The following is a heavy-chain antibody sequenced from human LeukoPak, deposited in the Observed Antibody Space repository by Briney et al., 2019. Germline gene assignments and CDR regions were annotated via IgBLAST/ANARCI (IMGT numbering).Heavy chain of an antibody. D-gene: IGHD3-22*01. J-gene: IGHJ5*02. V-gene: IGHV3-7*01. Sequence: GGSLRLSCAASGFTFSTYWMSWVRQAPGKGLEWVANIKQDGSEKYYVDSVKGRFTISRDNAKNSLYLQMNSLRAEDTAVYYCARDPGYYEGSFDPWGQGTLVTVSS. CDR3: ARDPGYYEGSFDP. CDR1: GFTFSTYW. CDR2: IKQDGSEK.